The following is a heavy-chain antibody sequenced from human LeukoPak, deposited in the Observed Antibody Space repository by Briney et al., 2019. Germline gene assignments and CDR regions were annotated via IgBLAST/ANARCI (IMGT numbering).Heavy chain of an antibody. CDR3: ARGGADQYYDFWSGYYDY. D-gene: IGHD3-3*01. Sequence: PGGSLRLSCAASGFTFSSYWMSWVRQAPGKGLEWVANIKQDGSEKYYVYSVKGRFTISRDNAKNSLYLQMNSLRAEDTAVYYCARGGADQYYDFWSGYYDYWGQGTLVTVSS. CDR2: IKQDGSEK. V-gene: IGHV3-7*01. J-gene: IGHJ4*02. CDR1: GFTFSSYW.